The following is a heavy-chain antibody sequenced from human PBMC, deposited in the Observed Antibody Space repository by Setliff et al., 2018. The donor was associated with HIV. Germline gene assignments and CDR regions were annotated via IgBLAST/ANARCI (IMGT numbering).Heavy chain of an antibody. J-gene: IGHJ6*03. Sequence: PGGSLRLSCAASGFTLRSYKMHWVRQGPGKGLVWVSRINSGDTTTNYADSVKGRFTISRDDAKNTLFLQMSSLRPEDTAVYYCARSPANTGYRVTPLWYMDVWGKGTTVTISS. CDR1: GFTLRSYK. V-gene: IGHV3-74*01. D-gene: IGHD3-9*01. CDR2: INSGDTTT. CDR3: ARSPANTGYRVTPLWYMDV.